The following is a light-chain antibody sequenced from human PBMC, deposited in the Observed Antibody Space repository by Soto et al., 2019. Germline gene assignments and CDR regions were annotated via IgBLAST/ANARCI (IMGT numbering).Light chain of an antibody. CDR1: QSVSSGS. Sequence: EIVLTQSPGTLSLSPGERAALSCKASQSVSSGSLAWYQQKPGRDPRLLIYGASSRASGIPDRFSGSGSGSDFTLTIRRLEPEDCAVYYCQHFVDSQWTFVQGTKVEIK. V-gene: IGKV3-20*01. CDR2: GAS. J-gene: IGKJ1*01. CDR3: QHFVDSQWT.